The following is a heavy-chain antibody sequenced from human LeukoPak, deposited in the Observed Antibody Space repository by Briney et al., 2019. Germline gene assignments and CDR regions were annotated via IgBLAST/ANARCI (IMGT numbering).Heavy chain of an antibody. J-gene: IGHJ5*02. D-gene: IGHD2-2*01. V-gene: IGHV3-48*03. CDR1: GFTFSSYE. Sequence: GGSLRLSCAASGFTFSSYEMNWVRQAPGEGLEWVSYISSSGSTIYYADSVKGRFTISRDNAKNSLYLQMNSLRAEDTAVYYCASNIVVVPAAPMAGFDPWGQGTLVTVSS. CDR2: ISSSGSTI. CDR3: ASNIVVVPAAPMAGFDP.